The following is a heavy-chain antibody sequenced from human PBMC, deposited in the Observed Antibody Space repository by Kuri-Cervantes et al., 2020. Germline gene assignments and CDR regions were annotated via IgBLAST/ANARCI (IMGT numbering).Heavy chain of an antibody. CDR3: AKDGQWFGGSKANFDY. V-gene: IGHV3-11*01. D-gene: IGHD2-15*01. CDR2: ISSSGSTI. CDR1: GFTFSDYY. Sequence: GESLKISCAASGFTFSDYYMSWIRQAPGKGLEWVSYISSSGSTIYYADSVKGRFTISRDNAKNSLYLQMNSQRAEDTAVYYCAKDGQWFGGSKANFDYWGQGTLVTVSS. J-gene: IGHJ4*02.